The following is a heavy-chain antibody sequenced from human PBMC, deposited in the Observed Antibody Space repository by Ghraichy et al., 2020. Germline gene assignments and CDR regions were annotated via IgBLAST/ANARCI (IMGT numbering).Heavy chain of an antibody. D-gene: IGHD3-10*01. CDR2: LGADGRST. J-gene: IGHJ3*01. Sequence: GGSLRLSFAVSEFTFDGYPMTWVRQAPGKGLEWVSPLGADGRSTFYADSVKGRFTIPRDKSKRTMYLQMNSLRADDAAVDYCAKEGGRLGEGAFDVWGQGTKVTVSS. CDR3: AKEGGRLGEGAFDV. CDR1: EFTFDGYP. V-gene: IGHV3-23*01.